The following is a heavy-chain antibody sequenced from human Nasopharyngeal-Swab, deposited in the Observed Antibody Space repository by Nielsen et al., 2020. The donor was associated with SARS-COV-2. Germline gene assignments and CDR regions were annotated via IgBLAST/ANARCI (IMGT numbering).Heavy chain of an antibody. V-gene: IGHV3-21*01. Sequence: VRQAPGKGLEWVSSISSSSSYIYYADSVKGRFTISRDNAKDSLYLQMNSLRAEDTAVYYCARERGSSWYYFDYWGQGTRVTVSS. J-gene: IGHJ4*02. CDR2: ISSSSSYI. CDR3: ARERGSSWYYFDY. D-gene: IGHD6-13*01.